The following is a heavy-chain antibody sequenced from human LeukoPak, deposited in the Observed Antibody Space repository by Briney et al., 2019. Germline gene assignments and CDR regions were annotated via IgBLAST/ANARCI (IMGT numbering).Heavy chain of an antibody. CDR1: GFTFSSYA. J-gene: IGHJ4*02. CDR3: AKDGAILTGYYDY. D-gene: IGHD3-9*01. CDR2: ISGSGGST. V-gene: IGHV3-23*01. Sequence: PGGSLRLSCAASGFTFSSYAMSWVRQAPGKGLEWVSAISGSGGSTYYADSVKGRFTISRDNSRNTLYLQMNSLRAEDAAVYYCAKDGAILTGYYDYWGQGTLVTVSS.